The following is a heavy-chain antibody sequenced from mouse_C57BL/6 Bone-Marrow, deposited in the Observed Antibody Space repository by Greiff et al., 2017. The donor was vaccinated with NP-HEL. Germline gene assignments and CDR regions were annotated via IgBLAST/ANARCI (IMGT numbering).Heavy chain of an antibody. CDR3: TDMTGPFDD. Sequence: EVQLQESGGGLVQPGGSMKLSCIASGFTFSKNWMNWVRQSPEKGLEWVALIRLTSDNYATHYAESVNGRFTISRDDTKSSVYLQMNNLRAEDTGIYYCTDMTGPFDDWGQGTALTVAS. V-gene: IGHV6-3*01. CDR2: IRLTSDNYAT. CDR1: GFTFSKNW. J-gene: IGHJ2*01. D-gene: IGHD4-1*01.